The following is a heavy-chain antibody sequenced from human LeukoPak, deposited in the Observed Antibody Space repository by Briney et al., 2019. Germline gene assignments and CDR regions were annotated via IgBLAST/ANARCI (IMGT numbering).Heavy chain of an antibody. J-gene: IGHJ3*02. CDR3: AREGQWPAFDAFDI. CDR2: ISSSSSYI. Sequence: PGGSLRLSCAASGFTFSSYSMNWVRQAPGKGLEWVSSISSSSSYIYYADSVKGRFTISRDNSKNTLYLQMNSLRAEDTAVYYCAREGQWPAFDAFDIWGQGTMVTVSS. CDR1: GFTFSSYS. D-gene: IGHD6-19*01. V-gene: IGHV3-21*01.